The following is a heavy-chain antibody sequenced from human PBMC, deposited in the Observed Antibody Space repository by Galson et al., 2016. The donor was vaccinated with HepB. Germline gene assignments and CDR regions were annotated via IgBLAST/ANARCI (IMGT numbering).Heavy chain of an antibody. CDR2: IFPGDSDT. CDR3: ARVPPRQTLVRGTNTNYVYGMDV. V-gene: IGHV5-51*01. Sequence: QSGAEVKKPRESLEIYCKGADSSFSDYWIAWVRQRPGQGLEWMGIIFPGDSDTTYSPSFEGQVTISADKYISTAYLQWTSLKDSDTAKYFCARVPPRQTLVRGTNTNYVYGMDVWGQGTTVTVSS. D-gene: IGHD3-10*01. J-gene: IGHJ6*02. CDR1: DSSFSDYW.